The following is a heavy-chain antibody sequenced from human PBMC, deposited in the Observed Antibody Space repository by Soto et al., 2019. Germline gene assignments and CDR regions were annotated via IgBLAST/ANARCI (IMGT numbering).Heavy chain of an antibody. V-gene: IGHV1-46*01. CDR2: INPNGGST. CDR1: GYIFINYY. CDR3: AVSTNIVVVPAAINYFDY. D-gene: IGHD2-2*02. J-gene: IGHJ4*02. Sequence: ASVKVSCKASGYIFINYYIHWVRQAPGQGLEWIGIINPNGGSTNYAQKFQGRVTMARDTSTSTAYMELSSLRSEDTAVYYCAVSTNIVVVPAAINYFDYWGQGTLVTVSS.